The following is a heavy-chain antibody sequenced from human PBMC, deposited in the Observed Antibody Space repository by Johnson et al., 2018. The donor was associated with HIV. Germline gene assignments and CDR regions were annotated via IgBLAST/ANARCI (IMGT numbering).Heavy chain of an antibody. V-gene: IGHV3-30*04. Sequence: VQLVESGGGVVQPGRSLGLSCAASGFTFSSYAMHWVRQAPGKGLEWVAVISFDGSNKYYGDFVKGRFSISRDNSKNTLYLQMNSLRAEDTAVYYCAKARARFYGAFDMWGQGTMVTVSS. CDR2: ISFDGSNK. CDR1: GFTFSSYA. CDR3: AKARARFYGAFDM. J-gene: IGHJ3*02. D-gene: IGHD2/OR15-2a*01.